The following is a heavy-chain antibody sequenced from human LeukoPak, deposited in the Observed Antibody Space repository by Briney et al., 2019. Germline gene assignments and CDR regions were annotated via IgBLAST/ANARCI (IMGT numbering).Heavy chain of an antibody. Sequence: SVKVSCKASGGTFSGYGINRVRQAPGRGLEWMGRVVPMSGTANYAQKFQGRVTITTDESTSTAYMELTSLRSEDTAVYYCARDFYYDTSGGGLTWGQGTMVTVSS. CDR3: ARDFYYDTSGGGLT. D-gene: IGHD3-22*01. CDR1: GGTFSGYG. V-gene: IGHV1-69*05. J-gene: IGHJ3*01. CDR2: VVPMSGTA.